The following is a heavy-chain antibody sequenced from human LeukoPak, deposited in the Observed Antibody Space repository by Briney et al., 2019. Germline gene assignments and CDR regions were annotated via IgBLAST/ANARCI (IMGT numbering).Heavy chain of an antibody. V-gene: IGHV3-74*01. CDR3: ARAYYYDSKPFDY. CDR1: GFTFSSYW. J-gene: IGHJ4*02. D-gene: IGHD3-22*01. Sequence: PGGSLRLSCAASGFTFSSYWMHWVRQAPGKGLVWVSRINSDGSSTSYADSVKGRFTISRDNAKNTLYLQMNSLRAEDTAVYYCARAYYYDSKPFDYWGQGTLVTVPS. CDR2: INSDGSST.